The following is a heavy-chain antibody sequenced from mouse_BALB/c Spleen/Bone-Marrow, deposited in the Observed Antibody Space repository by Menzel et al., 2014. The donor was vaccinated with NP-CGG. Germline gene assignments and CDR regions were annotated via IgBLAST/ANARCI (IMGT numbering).Heavy chain of an antibody. J-gene: IGHJ2*01. CDR3: TRSTATFDY. CDR1: GYAFSAYW. CDR2: IYPGDGDT. V-gene: IGHV1-80*01. Sequence: QVQLQQSGAELVRPGSSVKISCKASGYAFSAYWMNWVKQRPGQGLEWIGQIYPGDGDTNYNGKFKGKATLTADKSFSTAYMQLSSLTSEDSAVYFCTRSTATFDYWGQGTTLTVSS. D-gene: IGHD1-2*01.